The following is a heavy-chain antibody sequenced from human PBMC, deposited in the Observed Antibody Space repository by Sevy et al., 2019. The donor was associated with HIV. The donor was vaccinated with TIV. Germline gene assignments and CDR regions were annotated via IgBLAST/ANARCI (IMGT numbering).Heavy chain of an antibody. CDR3: ARVLPYSGSYSVDY. Sequence: SETLSITCAVYGGSFSGYYWSWIRQPPGKGLEWIGEINHSGSTNYNPSLKSRVTISVDTSKNQFSLKLSSVTAADTAVYYCARVLPYSGSYSVDYWGQGTLVTVSS. V-gene: IGHV4-34*01. D-gene: IGHD1-26*01. CDR1: GGSFSGYY. CDR2: INHSGST. J-gene: IGHJ4*02.